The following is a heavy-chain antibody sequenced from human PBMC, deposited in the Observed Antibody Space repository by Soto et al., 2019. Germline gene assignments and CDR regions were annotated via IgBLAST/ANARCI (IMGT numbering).Heavy chain of an antibody. CDR1: GFTFSSYW. V-gene: IGHV3-7*01. Sequence: EVQLVESGGGLVQPGGSLRLSCAASGFTFSSYWMSWVRQAPGKGLEWVANIKQDGSEKYYVDSVKGRFTISRDNAKNSLYLQMNSLRAEDTAVYYCARGLWFGELGAFDIWGQGTMVTVSS. J-gene: IGHJ3*02. CDR3: ARGLWFGELGAFDI. D-gene: IGHD3-10*01. CDR2: IKQDGSEK.